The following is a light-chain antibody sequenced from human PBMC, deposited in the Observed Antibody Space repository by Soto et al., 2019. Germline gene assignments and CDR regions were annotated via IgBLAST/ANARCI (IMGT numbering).Light chain of an antibody. CDR3: QQRSNWPIT. CDR2: DAS. J-gene: IGKJ5*01. V-gene: IGKV3-11*01. Sequence: LLTQSPATLSLSPGERATLSCRASQSVSSYLAWYQQKPGQAPRLLIYDASNRATGIPARFSGSGSGTDFTLTISSLEPEDFAVYYCQQRSNWPITFGQGTRLEIK. CDR1: QSVSSY.